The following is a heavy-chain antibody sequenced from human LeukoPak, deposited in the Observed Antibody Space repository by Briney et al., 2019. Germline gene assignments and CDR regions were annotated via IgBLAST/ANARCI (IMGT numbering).Heavy chain of an antibody. Sequence: SETLSLTCAVYGGSFSGYYWSWIRQPPGKGLEWIGEINHSGSTNYNPSLKSRVTISVDTSKNQFSLKLSSVTAADTAVYYCARDQPRRWFDPWGQGTLVTVSS. CDR3: ARDQPRRWFDP. CDR2: INHSGST. D-gene: IGHD1-14*01. V-gene: IGHV4-34*01. J-gene: IGHJ5*02. CDR1: GGSFSGYY.